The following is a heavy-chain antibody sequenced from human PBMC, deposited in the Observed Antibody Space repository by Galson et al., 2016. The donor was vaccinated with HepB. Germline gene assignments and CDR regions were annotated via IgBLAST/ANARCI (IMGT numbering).Heavy chain of an antibody. CDR3: AKDEGFYNGMDF. J-gene: IGHJ6*02. CDR1: SGSVSSASHY. Sequence: ETLSLTCTVSSGSVSSASHYWSWVRQPTGKGLEWIGYISDSESTNYNPSLKGRVTISLDRSKNQFSLRLNSVIAADTAVYYCAKDEGFYNGMDFWGQGTTVTVSS. V-gene: IGHV4-61*01. D-gene: IGHD2-2*02. CDR2: ISDSEST.